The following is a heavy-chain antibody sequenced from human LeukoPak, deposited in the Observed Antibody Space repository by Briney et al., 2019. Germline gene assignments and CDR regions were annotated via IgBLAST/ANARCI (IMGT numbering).Heavy chain of an antibody. V-gene: IGHV1-46*01. D-gene: IGHD3-9*01. Sequence: ASVKVSCKASGYTFTSYYMHWVRQAPGQGLEWMGIINPSGGSTSYAQKSQGRVTMTRDTSTSTVYMELSSLRSEDTAVYYCARDQILTHCMDVWGQGTTVTVSS. CDR1: GYTFTSYY. CDR2: INPSGGST. CDR3: ARDQILTHCMDV. J-gene: IGHJ6*02.